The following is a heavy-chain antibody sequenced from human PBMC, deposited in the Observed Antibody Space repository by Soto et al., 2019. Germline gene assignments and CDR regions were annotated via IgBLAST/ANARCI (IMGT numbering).Heavy chain of an antibody. V-gene: IGHV3-23*01. CDR2: ISGSGGST. CDR3: AKGAARHPYYFYGMDV. CDR1: GFTFSSYA. D-gene: IGHD6-6*01. Sequence: GGSLRLSCAASGFTFSSYAMNWVRQAPGKGLEWVSAISGSGGSTYYADSVKGRFTISRDNSKNTLYLQMNSLRAEDRAVYYCAKGAARHPYYFYGMDVWGQGTTVTVSS. J-gene: IGHJ6*02.